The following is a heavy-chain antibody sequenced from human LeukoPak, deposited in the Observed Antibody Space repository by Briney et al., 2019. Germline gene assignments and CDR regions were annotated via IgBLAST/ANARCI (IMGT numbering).Heavy chain of an antibody. J-gene: IGHJ4*02. V-gene: IGHV3-23*01. D-gene: IGHD3-22*01. Sequence: GGSLRLSCAASGFTFSSYAMSWVRQAPGKGLEWVSAISGSGGSTYYADSAKGRFTISRDNSKSTLYLQMSSLRAEDTAVFYCAKLDDYYDSSGYSFLYWGQGTLVTVSS. CDR1: GFTFSSYA. CDR3: AKLDDYYDSSGYSFLY. CDR2: ISGSGGST.